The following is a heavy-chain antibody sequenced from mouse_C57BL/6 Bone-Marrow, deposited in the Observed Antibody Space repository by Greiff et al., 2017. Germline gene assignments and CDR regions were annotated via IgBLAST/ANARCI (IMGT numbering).Heavy chain of an antibody. D-gene: IGHD2-1*01. Sequence: QVHVKQPGAELVKPGASVKMSCKASGYTFTSYWITWVKQRPGQGLEWIGDIYPGSGSTNYNEKFKSKATLTVDTSSSTAYMQLSSLTSEDSAVYYCARKTYGIFDYWGQGTTLTVSS. J-gene: IGHJ2*01. CDR3: ARKTYGIFDY. CDR1: GYTFTSYW. V-gene: IGHV1-55*01. CDR2: IYPGSGST.